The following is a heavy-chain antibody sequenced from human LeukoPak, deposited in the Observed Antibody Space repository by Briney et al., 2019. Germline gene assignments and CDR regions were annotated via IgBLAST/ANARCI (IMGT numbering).Heavy chain of an antibody. J-gene: IGHJ4*02. CDR1: GFTFSNYG. CDR2: ISYDGSNK. D-gene: IGHD1-1*01. CDR3: AEDSRTRVKDFDY. Sequence: GRSLRLSCAASGFTFSNYGMHWVRQAPGKGLEWVAVISYDGSNKYYADSVKGRFTISRDNPKNTLYLQMNSLRAEDTAVYYCAEDSRTRVKDFDYWGQGTLVTVSS. V-gene: IGHV3-30*18.